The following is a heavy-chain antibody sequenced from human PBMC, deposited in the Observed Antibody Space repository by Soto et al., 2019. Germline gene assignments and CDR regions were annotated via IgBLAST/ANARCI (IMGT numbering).Heavy chain of an antibody. J-gene: IGHJ6*03. V-gene: IGHV1-3*01. CDR3: ARGAVVVVPAAIDYYYYMDV. D-gene: IGHD2-2*02. Sequence: GSMKGSCKAFGYTFTNYAIDWGGPAPGQRVEGVGWINAGNGNTKYSQKFQGRVTITRDTSASTAYMELSSLRSEDTAVYYCARGAVVVVPAAIDYYYYMDVWGKGTTVTVSS. CDR1: GYTFTNYA. CDR2: INAGNGNT.